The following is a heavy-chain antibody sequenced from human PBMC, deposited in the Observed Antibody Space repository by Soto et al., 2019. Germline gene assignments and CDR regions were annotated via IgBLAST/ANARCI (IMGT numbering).Heavy chain of an antibody. CDR3: ARGLIAAAEEFDY. D-gene: IGHD6-13*01. V-gene: IGHV3-21*01. CDR1: GFTFSSYS. Sequence: GGSLRLSCAASGFTFSSYSMNWVRQAPGKGLEWVSSISSSSSYIYYADPMKGRLTISSDNAKNSLYLQMNSLRAEDTAVYYCARGLIAAAEEFDYWGQGTLVTVSS. J-gene: IGHJ4*02. CDR2: ISSSSSYI.